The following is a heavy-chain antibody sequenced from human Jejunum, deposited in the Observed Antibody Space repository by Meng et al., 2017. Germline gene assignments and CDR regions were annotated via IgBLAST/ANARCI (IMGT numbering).Heavy chain of an antibody. V-gene: IGHV2-5*02. Sequence: QTPLKEAGPTLVTPTQTLTLTCPFSGFSLSTSGVGVGWIRQPPGKALECLALIYWDDDKRYNPSLKNRLTITKDTSKNQVVLTMTNMDPVDTATYYCAHRLAYSSNYNVGWFDPWGQGTLVTVSS. D-gene: IGHD6-13*01. CDR3: AHRLAYSSNYNVGWFDP. CDR1: GFSLSTSGVG. CDR2: IYWDDDK. J-gene: IGHJ5*02.